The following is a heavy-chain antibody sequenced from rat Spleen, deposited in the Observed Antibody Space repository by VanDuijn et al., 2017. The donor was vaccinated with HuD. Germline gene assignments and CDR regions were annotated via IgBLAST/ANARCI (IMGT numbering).Heavy chain of an antibody. CDR1: GFTFSDYA. Sequence: EVQLVESGGGLVQPGNSLKLSCAASGFTFSDYAMAWVRQSPKKGLEWVATIIYDGSSTYYRDSVKGRFTISRDNAKSTLYLQMDSLRSEDTATYYCVTHGHSAGFAYWGQGTLVTVSS. CDR2: IIYDGSST. D-gene: IGHD1-2*01. J-gene: IGHJ3*01. CDR3: VTHGHSAGFAY. V-gene: IGHV5S10*01.